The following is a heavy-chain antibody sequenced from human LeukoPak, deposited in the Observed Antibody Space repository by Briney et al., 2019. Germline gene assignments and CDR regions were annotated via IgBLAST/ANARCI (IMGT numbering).Heavy chain of an antibody. CDR2: IGGDGSRT. CDR3: TRDWRNKGLDV. J-gene: IGHJ6*02. Sequence: PGGSLRLSCAASGFTLSSYWMHWVRQAPGKGLVWVSCIGGDGSRTEYADSVKGRFTISRDNTRNTLYLQMNGLRAEDTAVYYCTRDWRNKGLDVWSQGTTVTVSS. D-gene: IGHD1/OR15-1a*01. V-gene: IGHV3-74*03. CDR1: GFTLSSYW.